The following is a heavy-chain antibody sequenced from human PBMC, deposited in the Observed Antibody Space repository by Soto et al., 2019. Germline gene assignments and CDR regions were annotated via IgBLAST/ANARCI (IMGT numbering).Heavy chain of an antibody. CDR2: IIPISGTV. V-gene: IGHV1-69*01. CDR3: ARSPDCSGGRCYSLIGY. D-gene: IGHD2-15*01. J-gene: IGHJ4*02. CDR1: GGTFSGYA. Sequence: QVQLEQSGAEVKKPGSSVKVSCQASGGTFSGYALSWVRQAPGQGLEWMGGIIPISGTVIYAQKFQGRVTITAGESTCTAYMALRSLRSEDTAIYYCARSPDCSGGRCYSLIGYWGQGTLVTVSS.